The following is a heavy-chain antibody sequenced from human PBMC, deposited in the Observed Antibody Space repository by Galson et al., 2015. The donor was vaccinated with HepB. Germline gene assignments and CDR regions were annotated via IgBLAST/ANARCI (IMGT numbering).Heavy chain of an antibody. D-gene: IGHD3-3*01. Sequence: SLRLSCAASGFTFSSYWMNWVRQAPGKGLEWVANINQDGSEKYYVDSVKGRFTISRDNTKNSLYLQMNSLRAEDTAVYYCASLVGLEVDYWGQGTLVTVSS. CDR1: GFTFSSYW. CDR3: ASLVGLEVDY. J-gene: IGHJ4*02. CDR2: INQDGSEK. V-gene: IGHV3-7*01.